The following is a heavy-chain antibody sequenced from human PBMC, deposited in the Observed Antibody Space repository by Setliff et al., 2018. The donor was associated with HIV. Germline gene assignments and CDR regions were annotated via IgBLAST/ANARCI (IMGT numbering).Heavy chain of an antibody. CDR1: GGSISIATYY. J-gene: IGHJ5*02. D-gene: IGHD1-1*01. CDR2: INTSGTT. V-gene: IGHV4-61*02. CDR3: ARDFKRYNSPCRFDP. Sequence: SETRSLAGTVSGGSISIATYYWNWSRQPAGKALEWIGRINTSGTTIYSPSLKSRVTISLEKSNNQFSLKLSSLTAADTAVYYCARDFKRYNSPCRFDPWCQGILVTVSS.